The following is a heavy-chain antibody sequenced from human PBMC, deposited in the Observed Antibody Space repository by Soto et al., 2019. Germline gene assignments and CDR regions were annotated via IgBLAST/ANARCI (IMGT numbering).Heavy chain of an antibody. CDR2: IYWDDNN. V-gene: IGHV2-5*02. D-gene: IGHD6-19*01. CDR1: GFSLTSTAVG. Sequence: QITLKESGPTLVKPTQTLTLTCTFSGFSLTSTAVGVNWIRQPPGKALEWLALIYWDDNNQYNPSLKSRLTVTKDTAKNQVVLTMTNMDPVYTATYYCAHGSGWLSDYWGQGTLVTVSS. CDR3: AHGSGWLSDY. J-gene: IGHJ4*02.